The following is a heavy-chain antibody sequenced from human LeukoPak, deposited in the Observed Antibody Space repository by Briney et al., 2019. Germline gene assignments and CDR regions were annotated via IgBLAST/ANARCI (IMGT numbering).Heavy chain of an antibody. CDR3: ARITGFYYYYMDV. CDR2: IYYSGST. V-gene: IGHV4-39*01. J-gene: IGHJ6*03. Sequence: SETLSLTCTVSGGSISSSSYYWGWIRQPPGKGREWIGSIYYSGSTYYNPSLKSRVTISVDTSKNQFSLKLSSVTAADTAVYYCARITGFYYYYMDVWGKGTTVTVSS. CDR1: GGSISSSSYY. D-gene: IGHD1-20*01.